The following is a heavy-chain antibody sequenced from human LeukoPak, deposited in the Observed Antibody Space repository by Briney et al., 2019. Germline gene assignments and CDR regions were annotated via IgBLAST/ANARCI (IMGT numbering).Heavy chain of an antibody. J-gene: IGHJ6*02. CDR3: AQRGSTRRSWSQKDRYYYYSMDV. Sequence: GGSLRLSCAASGFTFGSYWMSWVRQAPGKGLEGVANIQQNGGGKHYVDSVKGRFTISRDNAKNSLYLQMDNLRAEDTAVYYCAQRGSTRRSWSQKDRYYYYSMDVWGQGTTVTVSS. V-gene: IGHV3-7*01. CDR2: IQQNGGGK. CDR1: GFTFGSYW. D-gene: IGHD6-13*01.